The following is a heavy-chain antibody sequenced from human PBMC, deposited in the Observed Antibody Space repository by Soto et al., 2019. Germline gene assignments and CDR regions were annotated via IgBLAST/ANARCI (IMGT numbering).Heavy chain of an antibody. Sequence: VSGPTLVNPTPTLTLTCTFSGFSLSTSGMCVSWIRQPPGKALEWLALIDWDDDKYYSTSLKTRLTISKDTSKNQVVLTMTNMDPVDTATYYCARFPYGSGSSYKLYGMDVWGQGTTVTVSS. D-gene: IGHD3-10*01. CDR2: IDWDDDK. CDR1: GFSLSTSGMC. V-gene: IGHV2-70*01. CDR3: ARFPYGSGSSYKLYGMDV. J-gene: IGHJ6*02.